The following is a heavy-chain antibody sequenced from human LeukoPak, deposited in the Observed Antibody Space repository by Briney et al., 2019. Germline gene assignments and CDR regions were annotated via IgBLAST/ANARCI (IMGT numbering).Heavy chain of an antibody. V-gene: IGHV3-30*18. Sequence: QPGRSLRLSCTASGFTFSTYDMHWVRQAPGKGLEWVAVISYDGSNEYYADSVKGRFTISRDNSKSTLFLQMNSLRAEDTAVHYCAKAPNSYGSSLDYWGQGTLVTVSS. J-gene: IGHJ4*02. D-gene: IGHD5-18*01. CDR1: GFTFSTYD. CDR2: ISYDGSNE. CDR3: AKAPNSYGSSLDY.